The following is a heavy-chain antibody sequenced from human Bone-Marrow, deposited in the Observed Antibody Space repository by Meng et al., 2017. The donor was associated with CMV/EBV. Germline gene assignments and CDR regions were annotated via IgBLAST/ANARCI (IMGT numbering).Heavy chain of an antibody. CDR2: IKQDGNEK. CDR3: VGGVATPAY. V-gene: IGHV3-7*04. Sequence: GGSLRLSCVASGFTFSSYWMDWVRQAPGKGLEWVANIKQDGNEKYYVDSVKGRFTISRDNAKNSLYLQMNSLRAEDTAVYYCVGGVATPAYWGPGTLVTVSS. CDR1: GFTFSSYW. D-gene: IGHD4-23*01. J-gene: IGHJ4*02.